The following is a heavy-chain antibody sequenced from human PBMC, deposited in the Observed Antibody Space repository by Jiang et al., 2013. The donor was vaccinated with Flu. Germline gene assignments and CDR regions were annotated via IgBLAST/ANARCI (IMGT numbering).Heavy chain of an antibody. J-gene: IGHJ4*02. CDR3: ARKTVGAAFDY. V-gene: IGHV6-1*01. Sequence: IRQSPSRGLEWLGRTYYRSKWYNDYAVSVKSRITINPDTSKNQFSLQLNSVTPEDTAVYYCARKTVGAAFDYWGQGTLVTVSS. D-gene: IGHD1-26*01. CDR2: TYYRSKWYN.